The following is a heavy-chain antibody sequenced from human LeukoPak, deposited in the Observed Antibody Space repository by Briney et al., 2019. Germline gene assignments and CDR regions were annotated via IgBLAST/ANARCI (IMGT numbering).Heavy chain of an antibody. V-gene: IGHV3-30*01. Sequence: QSGGSLRLSCAASGFTFSSYAMHWVRQAPGKGLEWVAVISYDGSNKYYADSVKGRFTISRDNSKNTLYLQMNSLRAEDTAVYYCARVNRAAAGIRYYYYYMDVWGKGTTVTVSS. CDR1: GFTFSSYA. CDR3: ARVNRAAAGIRYYYYYMDV. D-gene: IGHD6-13*01. CDR2: ISYDGSNK. J-gene: IGHJ6*03.